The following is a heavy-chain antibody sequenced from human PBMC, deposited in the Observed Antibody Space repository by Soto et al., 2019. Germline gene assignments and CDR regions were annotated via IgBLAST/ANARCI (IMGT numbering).Heavy chain of an antibody. CDR2: IIPILGIA. D-gene: IGHD4-17*01. CDR3: AVNDYGDYSSHDY. V-gene: IGHV1-69*02. Sequence: QVQLVQSGAEVKKPGSSVKVSCKASGGTFSSYTISWVRQAPGQGLEWMGRIIPILGIANYAQKFQGRVTITADKSTSPAYMELSSLRSEDTAVYYCAVNDYGDYSSHDYWGQGTLVTVSS. J-gene: IGHJ4*02. CDR1: GGTFSSYT.